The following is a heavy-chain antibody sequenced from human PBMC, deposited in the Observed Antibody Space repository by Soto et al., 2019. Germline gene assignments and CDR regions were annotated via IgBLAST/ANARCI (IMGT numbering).Heavy chain of an antibody. CDR3: ARAIAVAGTTDAFDI. V-gene: IGHV4-39*01. Sequence: PSETLSLTCTVSGGSISSSSYCWGWIRQPPGKGLEWIGSIYYSGSTYYNPSLKSRVTISVDTSKNQFSLKLSSVTAADTAVYYCARAIAVAGTTDAFDIWGQGTMVTVSS. D-gene: IGHD6-19*01. J-gene: IGHJ3*02. CDR2: IYYSGST. CDR1: GGSISSSSYC.